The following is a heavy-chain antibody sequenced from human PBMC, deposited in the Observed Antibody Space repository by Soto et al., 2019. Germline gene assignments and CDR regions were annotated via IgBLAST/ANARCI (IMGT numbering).Heavy chain of an antibody. CDR3: ATQGFGKLHGLVDV. CDR1: SVSINSFTNHY. CDR2: ISKSGFT. J-gene: IGHJ6*02. Sequence: QAQLQTSGPGLVKPSETLSLTCTVSSVSINSFTNHYCSWIRQPPGKGLEWVGYISKSGFTRYNPSLSSRVILSVDTSKNQFSLKLSSVTAADTALYCCATQGFGKLHGLVDVWGQGTTVTVSS. V-gene: IGHV4-59*08. D-gene: IGHD3-10*01.